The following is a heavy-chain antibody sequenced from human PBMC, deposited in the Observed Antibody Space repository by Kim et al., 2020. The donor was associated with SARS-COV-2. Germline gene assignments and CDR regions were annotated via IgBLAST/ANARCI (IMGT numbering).Heavy chain of an antibody. D-gene: IGHD1-26*01. V-gene: IGHV5-51*01. CDR2: IYPGDSDT. CDR1: GYSFTSYW. J-gene: IGHJ6*02. CDR3: ARHGGSPVRDYYYGMDV. Sequence: GESLKISCKGSGYSFTSYWIGWVRQMPGKGLEWMGIIYPGDSDTRYSPSFQGQVTISADKSISTAYLQWSSLKASDTAMYYCARHGGSPVRDYYYGMDVWGQGTTVTVSS.